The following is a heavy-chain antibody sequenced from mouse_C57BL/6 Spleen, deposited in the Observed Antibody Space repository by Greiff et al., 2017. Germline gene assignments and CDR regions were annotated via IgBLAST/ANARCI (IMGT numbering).Heavy chain of an antibody. CDR1: GYTFTGYW. J-gene: IGHJ2*01. CDR2: ILPGGGST. V-gene: IGHV1-9*01. Sequence: VKLVESGAELMKPGASVKLSCKATGYTFTGYWIEWVKQRPGHGLEWIGEILPGGGSTNYNAKFKGKATFTADTSSNTAYLQLSSLTTEDSAIYYCARDNGSFLYFDDWGQGTTLTVSS. CDR3: ARDNGSFLYFDD. D-gene: IGHD1-1*01.